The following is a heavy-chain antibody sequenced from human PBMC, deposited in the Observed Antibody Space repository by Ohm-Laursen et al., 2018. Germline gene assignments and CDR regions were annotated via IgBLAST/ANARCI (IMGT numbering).Heavy chain of an antibody. D-gene: IGHD3-3*01. CDR2: ISSSSST. J-gene: IGHJ4*02. CDR3: AKGSGYYFDY. V-gene: IGHV3-21*04. Sequence: SLRLSCSASGFTFSSYSMNWVRQAPGKGLEWVSSISSSSSTFYADSVKGRFTISRDNPKNTLFLQMNSLRDEDTAVYYCAKGSGYYFDYGGQGTLVTVSS. CDR1: GFTFSSYS.